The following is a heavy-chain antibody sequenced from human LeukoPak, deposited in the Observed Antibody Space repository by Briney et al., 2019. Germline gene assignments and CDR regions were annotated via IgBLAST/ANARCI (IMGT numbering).Heavy chain of an antibody. D-gene: IGHD5-18*01. J-gene: IGHJ4*02. V-gene: IGHV3-9*01. CDR2: ISWSSGSI. Sequence: GGSLRLSCAASGFTFADYAMHWVRQAPGKGLEWVSGISWSSGSIGYADSVKGRFTIYRDTAKNSLYLQMNSLRAEDTALYYCAKDKSTAMASSLDYWGQGTLVTVSS. CDR3: AKDKSTAMASSLDY. CDR1: GFTFADYA.